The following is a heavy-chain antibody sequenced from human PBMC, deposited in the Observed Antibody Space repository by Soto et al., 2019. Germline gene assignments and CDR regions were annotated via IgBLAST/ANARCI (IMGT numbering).Heavy chain of an antibody. V-gene: IGHV4-30-2*01. CDR2: TYHSGST. D-gene: IGHD3-9*01. CDR1: GGSISSGGYS. J-gene: IGHJ5*01. Sequence: QLQLQESGSGLVKPSQTLSLTCDVSGGSISSGGYSWSWIRQPPGKGLEWIGYTYHSGSTYYNPSLKSRVTISVDRSKNQFSLKLSSVTAADTAVYYCVRGPPLDYDILTWGDGTGWFDSWGQGTLVTVSS. CDR3: VRGPPLDYDILTWGDGTGWFDS.